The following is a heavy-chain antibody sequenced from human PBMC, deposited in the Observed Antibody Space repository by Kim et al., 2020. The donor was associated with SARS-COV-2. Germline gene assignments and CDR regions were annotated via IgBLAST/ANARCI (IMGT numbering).Heavy chain of an antibody. CDR3: AREGYYHGSGTYRPPKQYGMYV. J-gene: IGHJ6*02. CDR1: GYTFSSYG. D-gene: IGHD3-10*01. Sequence: ASVKVSCKATGYTFSSYGFSWVRQAPGQGLEWMGWISPYNDNTNYAQTLQGRVRLTTDTSTRTLYMELRSLRSDETAVYFCAREGYYHGSGTYRPPKQYGMYVWGQGTTVTVS. CDR2: ISPYNDNT. V-gene: IGHV1-18*01.